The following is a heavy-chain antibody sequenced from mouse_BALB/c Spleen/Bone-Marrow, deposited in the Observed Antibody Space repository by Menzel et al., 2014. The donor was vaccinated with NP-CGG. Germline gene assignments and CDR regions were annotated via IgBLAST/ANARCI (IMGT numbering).Heavy chain of an antibody. CDR1: GYTLTDYA. J-gene: IGHJ4*01. V-gene: IGHV1S137*01. Sequence: QVHVKQSGAELARPGVSVKISCKGSGYTLTDYAMHWVKQSHAKSLEWIGFISTYYGDASYNQKFKGKATMTVEKSSSTAYMELARLTAEDSAIYYCARDAMDYWGQGTSVTVSS. CDR2: ISTYYGDA. CDR3: ARDAMDY.